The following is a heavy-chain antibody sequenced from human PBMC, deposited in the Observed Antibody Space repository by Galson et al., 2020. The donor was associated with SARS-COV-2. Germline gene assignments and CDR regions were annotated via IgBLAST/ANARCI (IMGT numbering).Heavy chain of an antibody. CDR3: AAPNCSSTSSYDTFDI. CDR2: IVVGSGNT. CDR1: GFTFTSSA. Sequence: SVKVSCKASGFTFTSSAVQWVRQARGQRLEWIGWIVVGSGNTNYAQKFQERVTITRDMSTSTAYMELSSLRSEDTAVYYCAAPNCSSTSSYDTFDIWGQGTMVTVSS. D-gene: IGHD2-2*01. V-gene: IGHV1-58*01. J-gene: IGHJ3*02.